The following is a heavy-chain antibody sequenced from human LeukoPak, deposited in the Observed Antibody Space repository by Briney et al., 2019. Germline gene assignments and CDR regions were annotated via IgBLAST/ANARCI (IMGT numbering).Heavy chain of an antibody. CDR3: ASLAVAGKNDY. CDR2: IYYSGST. J-gene: IGHJ4*02. Sequence: SETLSLTCSVSGGSISSYYWSWIRRPPGKGLEWIGYIYYSGSTNYNPSLKSRVTISVDTSKNQFSLKLSSVTAADTAVYYCASLAVAGKNDYWGQGTLVTVSS. CDR1: GGSISSYY. V-gene: IGHV4-59*08. D-gene: IGHD6-19*01.